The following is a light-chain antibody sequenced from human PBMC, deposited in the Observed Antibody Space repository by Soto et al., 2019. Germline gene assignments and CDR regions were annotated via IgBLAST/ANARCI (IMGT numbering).Light chain of an antibody. CDR3: QQNNFY. V-gene: IGKV1-5*01. CDR1: QTISSW. J-gene: IGKJ3*01. Sequence: DIQLTQSPSTLPASVGDRVTITCRASQTISSWLAWYQQKPGQAPKLLVYNASSLVSGVPSRFAASGSETEFTLTIDSLQPDDFATYYCQQNNFYFGRGTKVDIK. CDR2: NAS.